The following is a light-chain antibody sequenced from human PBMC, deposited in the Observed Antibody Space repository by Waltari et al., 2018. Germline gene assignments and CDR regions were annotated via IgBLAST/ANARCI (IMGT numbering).Light chain of an antibody. CDR1: SSDVGGYNY. CDR2: DVS. J-gene: IGLJ1*01. V-gene: IGLV2-14*01. CDR3: GSYTSSSTYV. Sequence: QSALTQPASVSGSPGQSITISCTGTSSDVGGYNYVSWYQQHPGKAPKLMIYDVSKRPSGVSDRFSCSKAGNTASLTISGLQAEDEADYYCGSYTSSSTYVFGTGTKVTVL.